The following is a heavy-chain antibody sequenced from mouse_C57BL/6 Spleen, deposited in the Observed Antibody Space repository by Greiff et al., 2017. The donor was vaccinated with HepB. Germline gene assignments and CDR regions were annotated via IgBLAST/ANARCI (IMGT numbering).Heavy chain of an antibody. Sequence: EVKLMESGPELVKPGASVKISCKASGYSFTGYYMHWVKQSHGNILDWIGYIYPYNGVSSYNQKFKGKATLTVDKSSSTAYMELRSLTSEDSAVYYCARAYYDYDDYAMDYWGQGTSVTVSS. J-gene: IGHJ4*01. CDR3: ARAYYDYDDYAMDY. CDR2: IYPYNGVS. D-gene: IGHD2-4*01. V-gene: IGHV1-31*01. CDR1: GYSFTGYY.